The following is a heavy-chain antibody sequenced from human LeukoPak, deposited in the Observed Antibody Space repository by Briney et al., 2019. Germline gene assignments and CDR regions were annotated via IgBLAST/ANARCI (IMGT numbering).Heavy chain of an antibody. V-gene: IGHV3-66*01. D-gene: IGHD3-22*01. J-gene: IGHJ5*02. CDR2: IYSGGST. CDR3: ARDREDSSGYPNWFDP. CDR1: GFTVSSNY. Sequence: PGGSLRLSCAASGFTVSSNYMSWVRQAPGKGLEWVSVIYSGGSTYYADSVKGRFTISRDNSKNTLYLQMNSLRAEDTAVYYCARDREDSSGYPNWFDPWGQGTLVTVSS.